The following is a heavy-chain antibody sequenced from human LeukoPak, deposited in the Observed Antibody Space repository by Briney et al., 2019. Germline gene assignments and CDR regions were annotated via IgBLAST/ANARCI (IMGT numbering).Heavy chain of an antibody. CDR3: ARDNAPSDYYDSSGPGTYWYFDL. Sequence: GGSLRLSCAASGXTFSSYWMSWVRQAPGKGLEWVANIKQDGSEKYYVDSVKGRFTISRDNAKNSLYLQMNSLRAEDTAVYYCARDNAPSDYYDSSGPGTYWYFDLWGRGTLVTVSS. V-gene: IGHV3-7*05. D-gene: IGHD3-22*01. CDR1: GXTFSSYW. J-gene: IGHJ2*01. CDR2: IKQDGSEK.